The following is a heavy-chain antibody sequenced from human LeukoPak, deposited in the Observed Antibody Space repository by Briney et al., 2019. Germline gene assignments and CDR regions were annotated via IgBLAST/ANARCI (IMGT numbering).Heavy chain of an antibody. Sequence: GESLKISCKGSGYSFTSYWIAWVRQMPGKGLEWMGIFYPGDSDTRYSPSFRGQVTMSADKSISTAYLQWSSLEASDTAMYYCARRDCGGDCSYRGQHYFDYWGQGTLVTVSS. CDR3: ARRDCGGDCSYRGQHYFDY. CDR2: FYPGDSDT. J-gene: IGHJ4*02. D-gene: IGHD2-21*02. CDR1: GYSFTSYW. V-gene: IGHV5-51*01.